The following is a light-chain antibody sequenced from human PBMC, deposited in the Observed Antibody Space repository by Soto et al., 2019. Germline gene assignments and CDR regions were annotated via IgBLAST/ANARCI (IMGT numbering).Light chain of an antibody. J-gene: IGKJ3*01. CDR3: QKYNRAPFT. CDR2: DAS. V-gene: IGKV1-27*01. CDR1: QPIYNY. Sequence: DSQMTQSPSSLSASVGDSVTITCRASQPIYNYLAWYQQKPGKVPKLLISDASTLQSGVPSRFSGSGSGTDFTLTISSLQPEDFATYYCQKYNRAPFTFGPGTKVDF.